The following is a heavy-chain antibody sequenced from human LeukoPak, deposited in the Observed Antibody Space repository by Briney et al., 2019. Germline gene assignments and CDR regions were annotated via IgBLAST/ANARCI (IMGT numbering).Heavy chain of an antibody. Sequence: GGSLRLSCEASGFIFSNFWMSWVRQAPGKGLEWVANIREDGSEAYYMDFVKGRFTISRDNDKNSLHLQMNSLRVEDTAVYYCARVLYFRENSYAGPFDQWGQGTLVTVSS. CDR1: GFIFSNFW. CDR3: ARVLYFRENSYAGPFDQ. J-gene: IGHJ4*02. V-gene: IGHV3-7*01. CDR2: IREDGSEA. D-gene: IGHD5-18*01.